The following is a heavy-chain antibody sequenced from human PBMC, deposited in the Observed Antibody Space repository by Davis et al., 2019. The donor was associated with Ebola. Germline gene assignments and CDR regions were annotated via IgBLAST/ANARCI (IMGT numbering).Heavy chain of an antibody. CDR3: ARQGIDTSMLDYHYYGMDV. J-gene: IGHJ6*02. D-gene: IGHD5-18*01. CDR2: IFPADSDT. CDR1: GYSFTSYW. V-gene: IGHV5-51*01. Sequence: GESLKISCKGSGYSFTSYWISWVRQMPGKGLEWMGIIFPADSDTRYSPSFQGQVTISADKSINTAYLQWSSLKASDTAIYYCARQGIDTSMLDYHYYGMDVWGQGTTVTVSS.